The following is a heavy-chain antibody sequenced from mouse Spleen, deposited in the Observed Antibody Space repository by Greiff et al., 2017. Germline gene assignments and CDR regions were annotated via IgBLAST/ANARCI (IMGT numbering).Heavy chain of an antibody. D-gene: IGHD1-1*01. CDR1: GFTFSSYA. CDR2: ISSGGGNT. CDR3: ARQTTTVVAYYFDY. Sequence: EVQVVESGGGLVKLGGSLKLSCAASGFTFSSYAMSWVRQTPEKRLEWVATISSGGGNTYYPDSVKGRFTISRDNAKNTLYLQMSSLKSEDTAMYYCARQTTTVVAYYFDYWGQGTTLTVSS. J-gene: IGHJ2*01. V-gene: IGHV5-9-3*01.